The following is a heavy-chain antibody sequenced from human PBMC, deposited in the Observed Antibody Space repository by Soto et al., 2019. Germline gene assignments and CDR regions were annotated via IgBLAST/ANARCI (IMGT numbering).Heavy chain of an antibody. CDR1: GGSISSSSYY. CDR3: ARVVGYCSGGSCYSSSHFDY. V-gene: IGHV4-39*02. D-gene: IGHD2-15*01. Sequence: QLQLRESGPGLVKPSETLSLTCTVSGGSISSSSYYWGWIRQPPGKGLEWIGNIYYSGSTYYNPSLKSRVTISVDTSKNHFSLKLSSVTAADTAVYYCARVVGYCSGGSCYSSSHFDYWGQGILVAVSS. CDR2: IYYSGST. J-gene: IGHJ4*02.